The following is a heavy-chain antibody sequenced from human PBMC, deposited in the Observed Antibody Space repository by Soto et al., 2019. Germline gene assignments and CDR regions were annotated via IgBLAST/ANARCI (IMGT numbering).Heavy chain of an antibody. V-gene: IGHV6-1*01. CDR2: TYYRSKWYN. Sequence: SQTLSLTCAISGDSVSSNSAAWNWIRQSPSRGLEWLGRTYYRSKWYNDYAVSVKSRITINPDTSKNQFSLQLNSVTPEDTAVYYCARATDPGAYYYDSSGYNDAFDIWGQGTMVTVSS. J-gene: IGHJ3*02. CDR3: ARATDPGAYYYDSSGYNDAFDI. CDR1: GDSVSSNSAA. D-gene: IGHD3-22*01.